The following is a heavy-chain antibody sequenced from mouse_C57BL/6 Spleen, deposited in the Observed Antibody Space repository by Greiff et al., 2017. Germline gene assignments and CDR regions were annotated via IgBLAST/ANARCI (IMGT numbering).Heavy chain of an antibody. Sequence: QVQLQQPGAELVKPGASVKMSCKASGYTFTSYWITWVKQRPGQGLEWIGDIYPGSGSTNYNEKFKSKATLTVDTSSTTAYMQLSSLTSEDSAVYYCANTYYSNSYYFDYWGQGTTLTVSS. J-gene: IGHJ2*01. CDR2: IYPGSGST. D-gene: IGHD2-5*01. V-gene: IGHV1-55*01. CDR3: ANTYYSNSYYFDY. CDR1: GYTFTSYW.